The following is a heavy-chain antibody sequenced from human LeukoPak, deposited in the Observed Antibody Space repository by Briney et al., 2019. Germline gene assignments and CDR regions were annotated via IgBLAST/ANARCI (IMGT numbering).Heavy chain of an antibody. J-gene: IGHJ5*02. CDR3: ARTALGYCSGGSCYSSPNWFDP. Sequence: PSETLSLTCTVSGGSISSYYWSWIRQPPGKGLEWIGYIYYSGSTNYNPSLKSRVTISVATSKNQFSLKLSSVTAADTAVYYCARTALGYCSGGSCYSSPNWFDPWGQGTLVTVSS. D-gene: IGHD2-15*01. CDR1: GGSISSYY. V-gene: IGHV4-59*01. CDR2: IYYSGST.